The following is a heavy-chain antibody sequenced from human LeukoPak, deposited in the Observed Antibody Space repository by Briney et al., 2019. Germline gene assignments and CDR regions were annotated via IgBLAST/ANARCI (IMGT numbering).Heavy chain of an antibody. CDR1: GFTFSVYY. Sequence: GGSLRLSCAASGFTFSVYYMSWIRQAPGKGLEWVSYISSSGSTIYYADSVKGRFTISRDNAKNSLYLQMNSLRAEDTAVYFCARDPGYSGSREDAFDIWGQGTMVTVPS. CDR3: ARDPGYSGSREDAFDI. J-gene: IGHJ3*02. D-gene: IGHD5-12*01. CDR2: ISSSGSTI. V-gene: IGHV3-11*04.